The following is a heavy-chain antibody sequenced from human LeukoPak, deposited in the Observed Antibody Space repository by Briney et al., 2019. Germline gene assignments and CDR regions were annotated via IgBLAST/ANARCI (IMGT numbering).Heavy chain of an antibody. CDR3: ASPSYGDSTSIDY. Sequence: GGSLRLSCAASGFTFSSYAMHWVRQAPGKGLEWVAVISYDGSNKYYADSVKGRFTISRDNFKNTLYLQMNSLRAEDTAVYYCASPSYGDSTSIDYWGQGTLVTVSS. D-gene: IGHD4-17*01. V-gene: IGHV3-30*04. CDR2: ISYDGSNK. J-gene: IGHJ4*02. CDR1: GFTFSSYA.